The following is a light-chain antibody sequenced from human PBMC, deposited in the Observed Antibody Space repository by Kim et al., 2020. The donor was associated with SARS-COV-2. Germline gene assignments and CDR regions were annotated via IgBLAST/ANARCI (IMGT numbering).Light chain of an antibody. Sequence: LSLSPGERATLSHRASQSVSSYLAWYQHKPGQAPRLLIYDASNRATGIPARFSGSGSGTDFTLTISSLEPEDFAVYYCQQRSNWYTFGQGTKLEI. CDR3: QQRSNWYT. V-gene: IGKV3-11*01. CDR1: QSVSSY. J-gene: IGKJ2*01. CDR2: DAS.